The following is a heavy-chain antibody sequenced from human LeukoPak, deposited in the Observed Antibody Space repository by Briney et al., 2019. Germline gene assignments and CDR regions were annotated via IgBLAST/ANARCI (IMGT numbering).Heavy chain of an antibody. CDR3: AKEKLGGIYYFDY. V-gene: IGHV3-33*06. CDR2: IWYDGSNK. Sequence: GRSLRLSCAASGFTFSSYGMHWVRQAPGKGLEWVAVIWYDGSNKYYADSVKGRFTISRDNSKNTLYLQMNSLRAEDTAVYYCAKEKLGGIYYFDYWGQGTLVTVSS. CDR1: GFTFSSYG. J-gene: IGHJ4*02. D-gene: IGHD6-13*01.